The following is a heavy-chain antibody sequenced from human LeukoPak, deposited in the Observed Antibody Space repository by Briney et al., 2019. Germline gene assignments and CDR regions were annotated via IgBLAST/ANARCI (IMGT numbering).Heavy chain of an antibody. CDR1: GFTFSSYS. D-gene: IGHD2-21*02. V-gene: IGHV3-21*01. Sequence: GGSLRLSCAASGFTFSSYSMNWVRQAPGKGLEWVSSIRSSSSYIYYADSVKGRFTFSRDNAKNTLYLQMNSLRAEDTAVYYCSRGGDNHGFDTWGQGTLVTVSS. CDR2: IRSSSSYI. J-gene: IGHJ3*02. CDR3: SRGGDNHGFDT.